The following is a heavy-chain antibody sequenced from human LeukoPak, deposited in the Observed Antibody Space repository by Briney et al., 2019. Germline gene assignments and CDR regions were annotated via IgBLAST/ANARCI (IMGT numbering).Heavy chain of an antibody. D-gene: IGHD3-10*01. J-gene: IGHJ4*02. Sequence: GASVKVSCKASGFTFTSYDINWVRQATGQGLEWMGWMNPNSGNTGYAQKFQGRVTMTRNTSISTAYMELSSLRSEDTAVYYCARGLNYYGSGSYPNWGQGTLVTVSS. V-gene: IGHV1-8*01. CDR1: GFTFTSYD. CDR2: MNPNSGNT. CDR3: ARGLNYYGSGSYPN.